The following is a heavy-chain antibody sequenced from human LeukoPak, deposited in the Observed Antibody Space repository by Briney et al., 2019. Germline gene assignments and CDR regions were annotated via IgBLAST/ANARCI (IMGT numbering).Heavy chain of an antibody. V-gene: IGHV3-23*01. CDR1: GFTFSSYA. CDR3: AKDRWTGLIVVVPAAIVDY. D-gene: IGHD2-2*02. CDR2: ISGSGGST. Sequence: GGSLRLSCAASGFTFSSYAMSWVRQAPGKGLEWVSAISGSGGSTYYADSVEGRFTISRDNSKNTLYLQMNSLRAEDTAVYYCAKDRWTGLIVVVPAAIVDYWGQGTLATVSS. J-gene: IGHJ4*02.